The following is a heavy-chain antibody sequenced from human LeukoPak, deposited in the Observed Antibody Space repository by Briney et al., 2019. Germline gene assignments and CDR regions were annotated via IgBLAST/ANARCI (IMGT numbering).Heavy chain of an antibody. CDR2: INQDGSEK. J-gene: IGHJ4*02. CDR3: ARDRRRGALYYFDY. D-gene: IGHD3-10*01. CDR1: GFTFSSYA. V-gene: IGHV3-7*04. Sequence: GGSLRLSCAASGFTFSSYAMSWVRQAPGKGLEWVANINQDGSEKYFVDSVKGRFTISRDNAKNSLYLQMNSLRAEDTAVYYCARDRRRGALYYFDYWGQGTLVTVSS.